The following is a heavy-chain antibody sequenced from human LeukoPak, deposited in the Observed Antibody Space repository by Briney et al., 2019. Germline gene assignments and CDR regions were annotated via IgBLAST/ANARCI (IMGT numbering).Heavy chain of an antibody. Sequence: GGSLRLSCAASGFTFSSYAMSWVRQAPGEGRGWDSAISGSGGSTYYADSVKGRFTISRDNSKNTLYLQMNSLRAEDTAVYYCAKEDTIVGVVIGPGYWGQGTLVTVSS. CDR1: GFTFSSYA. CDR2: ISGSGGST. D-gene: IGHD3-3*01. J-gene: IGHJ4*02. V-gene: IGHV3-23*01. CDR3: AKEDTIVGVVIGPGY.